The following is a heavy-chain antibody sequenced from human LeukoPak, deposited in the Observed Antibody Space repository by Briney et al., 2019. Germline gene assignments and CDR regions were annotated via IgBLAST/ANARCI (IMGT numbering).Heavy chain of an antibody. CDR2: IIPIFGTA. J-gene: IGHJ4*02. CDR3: ARSLHYYDSSGYYPLDY. V-gene: IGHV1-69*05. Sequence: GVSVKVSCKASGGTFSSYAISWVRQAPGQGLEWMGGIIPIFGTANYAQKFQGRVTITTDESTSTAYMELSSLRSEDTAVYYCARSLHYYDSSGYYPLDYWGQGTLVTVSS. CDR1: GGTFSSYA. D-gene: IGHD3-22*01.